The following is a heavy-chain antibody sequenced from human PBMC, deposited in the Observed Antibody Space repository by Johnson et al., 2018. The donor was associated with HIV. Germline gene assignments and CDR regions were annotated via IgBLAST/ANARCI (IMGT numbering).Heavy chain of an antibody. CDR2: MKQDGSEE. CDR1: GFTFSNYW. Sequence: MQLVESGGGLVQPGGSLRLSCAGAGFTFSNYWMSWVRQAPGKGLQWVANMKQDGSEEHYLDSVKGRFTISRDNAKNSLSLQMNSLRAEDTAMYYCAREELEPDVFDIWGQGTMVTVSS. V-gene: IGHV3-7*05. D-gene: IGHD1-1*01. CDR3: AREELEPDVFDI. J-gene: IGHJ3*02.